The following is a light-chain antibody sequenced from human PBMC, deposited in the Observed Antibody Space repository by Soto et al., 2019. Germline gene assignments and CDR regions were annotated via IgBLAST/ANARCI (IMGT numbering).Light chain of an antibody. CDR2: GSS. Sequence: IVMTQSPATLSVSPGEIVTLSCSASQNVGTNLAWYQQKPGQAPRLLIYGSSTRATGIPATFSGSGSGTEFTLTISSLQSEEYAVYYCQQYNNWGLSFGGGTKVEIK. CDR3: QQYNNWGLS. J-gene: IGKJ4*01. CDR1: QNVGTN. V-gene: IGKV3D-15*01.